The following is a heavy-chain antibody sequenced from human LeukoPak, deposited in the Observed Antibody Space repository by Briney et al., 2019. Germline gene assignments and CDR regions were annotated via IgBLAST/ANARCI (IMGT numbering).Heavy chain of an antibody. J-gene: IGHJ3*02. V-gene: IGHV5-51*01. D-gene: IGHD1-26*01. Sequence: GESLKISCKGSGYSFTSYWIGWVRQMPGKGLEWMGIIYPGDSDTRYSPSFQGQVTISADKSISTAYLQWSSLKASDTAMYYCARIRKVGATFRAFDIWGQGTMVTVSP. CDR2: IYPGDSDT. CDR1: GYSFTSYW. CDR3: ARIRKVGATFRAFDI.